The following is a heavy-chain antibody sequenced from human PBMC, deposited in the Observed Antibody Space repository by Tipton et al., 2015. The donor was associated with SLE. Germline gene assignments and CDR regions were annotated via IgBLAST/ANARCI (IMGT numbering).Heavy chain of an antibody. J-gene: IGHJ5*02. CDR1: GGSVSSGSYY. D-gene: IGHD6-13*01. CDR2: IYYSGST. Sequence: TLSLTCTVSGGSVSSGSYYWSWIRQPPGKGLEWIGYIYYSGSTNYNPSLKSRVTISVDTSKKQSSLKLSSVTAPDTAVYYCAREGSSWSDWFDPWGQGTLVTVSS. V-gene: IGHV4-61*01. CDR3: AREGSSWSDWFDP.